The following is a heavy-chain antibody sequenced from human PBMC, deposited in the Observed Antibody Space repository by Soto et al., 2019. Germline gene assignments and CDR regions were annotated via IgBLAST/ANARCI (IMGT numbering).Heavy chain of an antibody. CDR1: GGSISTYY. Sequence: QVQLQESGPGLVKPSETLSLTCTVSGGSISTYYWNWIRQSAGKGLEWIGRVYISGSTNYPPSIKSRVAMSVDPSNNQFSLKVTSVTAADTAVYYCARGGRNGFDIWGQGTMVTVSS. CDR2: VYISGST. D-gene: IGHD2-8*01. CDR3: ARGGRNGFDI. J-gene: IGHJ3*02. V-gene: IGHV4-4*07.